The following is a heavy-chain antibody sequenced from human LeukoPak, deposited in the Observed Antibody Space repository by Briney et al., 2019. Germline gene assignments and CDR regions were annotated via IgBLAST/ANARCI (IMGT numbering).Heavy chain of an antibody. V-gene: IGHV4-39*01. Sequence: PSETLSLTCTVSGGSISSSSYYWGWIRQPPGKGLEWIGSIYYSGSTYYNPSLKSRVTISVDTSKNQFSLKLSSVTAADTAVYYCARITIFGVVIIPFGYWGQGTLVTVSS. D-gene: IGHD3-3*01. CDR3: ARITIFGVVIIPFGY. CDR1: GGSISSSSYY. J-gene: IGHJ4*02. CDR2: IYYSGST.